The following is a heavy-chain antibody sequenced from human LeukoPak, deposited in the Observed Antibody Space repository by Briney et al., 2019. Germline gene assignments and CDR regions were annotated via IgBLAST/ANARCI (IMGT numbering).Heavy chain of an antibody. CDR2: INAGNGNT. Sequence: ASVNVSCKASGYTFTSYAMHWERQAPGQRLEWMGWINAGNGNTKYSQKFQGRVTITRDTSASTAYMELSSLRSEDTAVYYCASVEHPEYYGMDVWGQGTTVTVSS. CDR3: ASVEHPEYYGMDV. CDR1: GYTFTSYA. D-gene: IGHD1-26*01. V-gene: IGHV1-3*01. J-gene: IGHJ6*02.